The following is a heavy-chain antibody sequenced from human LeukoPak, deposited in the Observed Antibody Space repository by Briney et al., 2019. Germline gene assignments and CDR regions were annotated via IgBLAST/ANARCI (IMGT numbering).Heavy chain of an antibody. Sequence: NPGGSLRLSCAASGFTFSTYSMSWVRQAPGKGLECVSSISSTSTYIFYADSVKGRFTISKDNAKNSLYLQMNSLRAEDTAIYYCTRDQGAGTYRSYGMDVWGQGTSVTVSS. CDR2: ISSTSTYI. D-gene: IGHD3-10*01. CDR1: GFTFSTYS. J-gene: IGHJ6*02. CDR3: TRDQGAGTYRSYGMDV. V-gene: IGHV3-21*01.